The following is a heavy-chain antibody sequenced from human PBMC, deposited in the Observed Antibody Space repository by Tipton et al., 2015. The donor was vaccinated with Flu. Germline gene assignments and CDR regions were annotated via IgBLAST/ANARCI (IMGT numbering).Heavy chain of an antibody. CDR3: ARDPGDS. V-gene: IGHV3-7*01. CDR2: LKPDGREK. J-gene: IGHJ4*02. Sequence: GSLRLSCAASGFTFSNYWMSWVRQSPGKGLEWVASLKPDGREKFYVDSVKGRFTISRDNAKNSLSLQMNSLRAKDTAVYYCARDPGDSWGQGTLVTVSS. CDR1: GFTFSNYW.